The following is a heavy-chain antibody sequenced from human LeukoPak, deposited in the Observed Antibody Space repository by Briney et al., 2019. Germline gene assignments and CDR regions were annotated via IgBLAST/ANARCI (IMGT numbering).Heavy chain of an antibody. CDR1: GGSISSSSYY. V-gene: IGHV4-39*07. J-gene: IGHJ4*02. Sequence: SETLSLTCTVSGGSISSSSYYWGWIRQPPGKGLEWIGSIYYSGSTYYNPSLKSRVTISVDTSKNQFSLKLSSVTAADTAVYYCARYGWFGELPVYWGQGTLVTVSS. CDR3: ARYGWFGELPVY. D-gene: IGHD3-10*01. CDR2: IYYSGST.